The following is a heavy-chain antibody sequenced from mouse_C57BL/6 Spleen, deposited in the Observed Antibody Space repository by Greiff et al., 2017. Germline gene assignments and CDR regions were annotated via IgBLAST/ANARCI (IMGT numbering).Heavy chain of an antibody. CDR2: ISYDGSN. V-gene: IGHV3-6*01. D-gene: IGHD2-5*01. J-gene: IGHJ2*01. CDR3: ARGYSNYDY. CDR1: GYSITSGYY. Sequence: EVQLVESGPGLVKPSQSLSLTCSVTGYSITSGYYWNWIRQFPGNKLEWMGYISYDGSNNYNPSLKNRISITRDTSKNQFFLKLNSVTTEDTATYYGARGYSNYDYWGQGTTLTVSS.